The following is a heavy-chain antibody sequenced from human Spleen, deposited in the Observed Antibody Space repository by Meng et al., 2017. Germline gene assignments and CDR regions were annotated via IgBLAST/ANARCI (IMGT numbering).Heavy chain of an antibody. Sequence: GGSLRLSCAASGLTFRSYAMTWVRQAPGKGLEWVSIISGKGENTYYADSVKGRFTISRDNAKNTLYLQVTSLRDDDTAVYYCARGHVVACGNDYWGQGTLVTVSS. CDR2: ISGKGENT. D-gene: IGHD2-21*01. CDR3: ARGHVVACGNDY. CDR1: GLTFRSYA. J-gene: IGHJ4*02. V-gene: IGHV3-23*01.